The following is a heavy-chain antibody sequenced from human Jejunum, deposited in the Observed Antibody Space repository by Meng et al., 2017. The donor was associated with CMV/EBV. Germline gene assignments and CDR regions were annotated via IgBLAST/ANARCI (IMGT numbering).Heavy chain of an antibody. Sequence: SGFSFSCFGMPWVRQAPGKGLEWVAFTRYDGESEYYADSVKGRFTISKDNSKNMLYLQMSSLRPEDTAVYYCANFPSSAYYSEMDVWGQGTTVTVSS. CDR1: GFSFSCFG. V-gene: IGHV3-30*02. CDR2: TRYDGESE. CDR3: ANFPSSAYYSEMDV. J-gene: IGHJ6*02.